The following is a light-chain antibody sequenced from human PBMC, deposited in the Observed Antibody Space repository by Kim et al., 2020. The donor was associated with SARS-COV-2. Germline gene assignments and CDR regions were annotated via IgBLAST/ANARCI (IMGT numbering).Light chain of an antibody. V-gene: IGKV1-6*01. CDR1: QGIRND. CDR2: AAS. CDR3: LQDYDFPFT. J-gene: IGKJ4*01. Sequence: ASVGDRVTITCRASQGIRNDLGWYQQKPEKAPKLLIYAASTLQSGVPSRFSGSGSGTDFTLTISSLQPEDFATYYCLQDYDFPFTFGGGTKVDIK.